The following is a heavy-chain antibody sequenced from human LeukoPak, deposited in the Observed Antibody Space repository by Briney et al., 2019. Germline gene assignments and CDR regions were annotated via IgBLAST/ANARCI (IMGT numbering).Heavy chain of an antibody. J-gene: IGHJ4*02. D-gene: IGHD2-2*01. CDR2: INHSGST. CDR1: GGSISNGAYY. Sequence: PSQTLSLTCTVSGGSISNGAYYWGWIRQPPGKGLEWIGEINHSGSTNYNPSLKSRVTISVDTCKNQFSLKLSSVTAADTAVYYCARGRGYQLYWGQGTLVTVSS. CDR3: ARGRGYQLY. V-gene: IGHV4-39*07.